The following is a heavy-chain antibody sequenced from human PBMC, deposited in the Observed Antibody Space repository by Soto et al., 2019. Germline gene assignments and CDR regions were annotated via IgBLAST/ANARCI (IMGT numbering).Heavy chain of an antibody. CDR2: ISYSGST. CDR3: ARVLSGSSLFDY. Sequence: SETLSLTCTVSGGSIISDYWSWIRQPPGKGLEWIGYISYSGSTNYNPSLKSLVTISVDTSKNQFSLKLFSVTAADTAVYYCARVLSGSSLFDYWGQGALVTVSS. D-gene: IGHD1-26*01. J-gene: IGHJ4*02. CDR1: GGSIISDY. V-gene: IGHV4-59*01.